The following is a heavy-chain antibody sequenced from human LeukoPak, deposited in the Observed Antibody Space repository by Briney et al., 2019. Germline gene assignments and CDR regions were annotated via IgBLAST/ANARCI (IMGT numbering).Heavy chain of an antibody. D-gene: IGHD4-11*01. V-gene: IGHV3-30*02. J-gene: IGHJ4*02. Sequence: GGSLRLSCAASGLPFSSYGMHWVRQARAKGLEWVAFIPYDGSDKFYADSVKGRFTISRDNSKNTLYLQMNSLRAEDTAVYYCAAMTSVTTGDYWGQGTLVTVSS. CDR3: AAMTSVTTGDY. CDR2: IPYDGSDK. CDR1: GLPFSSYG.